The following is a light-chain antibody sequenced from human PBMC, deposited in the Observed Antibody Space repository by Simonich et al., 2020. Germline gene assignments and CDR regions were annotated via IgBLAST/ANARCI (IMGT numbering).Light chain of an antibody. V-gene: IGKV3-15*01. CDR1: QSVSSN. J-gene: IGKJ1*01. CDR2: GAS. Sequence: SCRASQSVSSNLAWYQQKPGQAPRLLIYGASTRATGIPARFSGSGSGTDFTLTISSLQAEDVAVYYCQQYYSTPWTFGQGTKVEIK. CDR3: QQYYSTPWT.